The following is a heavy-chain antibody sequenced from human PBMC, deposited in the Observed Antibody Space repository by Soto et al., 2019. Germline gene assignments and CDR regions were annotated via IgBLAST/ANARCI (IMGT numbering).Heavy chain of an antibody. CDR1: GFTFSDYW. CDR2: IKRDGSTT. V-gene: IGHV3-74*01. CDR3: ARGAMNYYYVDV. J-gene: IGHJ6*03. Sequence: PGGSLRLSCAASGFTFSDYWMHWVRQAPGKGLEWVSRIKRDGSTTNYADSVKGRFTISRDNAKNTLYLEMNSLRVEDTADYYCARGAMNYYYVDVWGKGTTVTVSS.